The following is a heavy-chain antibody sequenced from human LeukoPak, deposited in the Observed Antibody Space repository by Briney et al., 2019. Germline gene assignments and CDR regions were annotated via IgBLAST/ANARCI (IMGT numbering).Heavy chain of an antibody. Sequence: SGGSLRLSCAASGFPFNSFWMHWVRQAPGKGLVWVSDMNEYSTTIRYADSVKGRFTISRDNAKNSLYLQMNSLRAEDTAVYYCAGEYYYDSSPSFFDYWGQGTLVTVSS. CDR2: MNEYSTTI. V-gene: IGHV3-74*01. CDR1: GFPFNSFW. J-gene: IGHJ4*02. CDR3: AGEYYYDSSPSFFDY. D-gene: IGHD3-22*01.